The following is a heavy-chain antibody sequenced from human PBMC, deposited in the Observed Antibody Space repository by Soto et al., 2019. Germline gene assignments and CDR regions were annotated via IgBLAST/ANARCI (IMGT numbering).Heavy chain of an antibody. D-gene: IGHD6-13*01. CDR1: GGSISSYY. Sequence: SETLSLTCTVSGGSISSYYWIWIRQPPGKGLEWIGYIYYTGSTNYNPSLKSRVTISVDTSKNQFSLQLSSVTAADTAVYYCARGWRGWGSSWRTYYYYYGMDVWGQGTTVTVSS. J-gene: IGHJ6*02. V-gene: IGHV4-59*01. CDR3: ARGWRGWGSSWRTYYYYYGMDV. CDR2: IYYTGST.